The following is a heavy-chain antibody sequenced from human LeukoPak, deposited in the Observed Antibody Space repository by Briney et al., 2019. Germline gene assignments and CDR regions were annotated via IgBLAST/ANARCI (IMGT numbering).Heavy chain of an antibody. Sequence: GGSLRLSCAASGFTFSSIAMSWVRQAPDKGLEWVSNISGSGGGTYYADSVKGRFTISRDDSKNTLYLQMSSLRADDTAVYYCAKDLGRYRNNFFDYWGQGNLVTVSS. D-gene: IGHD1-26*01. J-gene: IGHJ4*02. V-gene: IGHV3-23*01. CDR1: GFTFSSIA. CDR2: ISGSGGGT. CDR3: AKDLGRYRNNFFDY.